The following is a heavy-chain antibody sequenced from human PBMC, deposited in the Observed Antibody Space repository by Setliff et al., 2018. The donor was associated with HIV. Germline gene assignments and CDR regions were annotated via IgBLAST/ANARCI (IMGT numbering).Heavy chain of an antibody. D-gene: IGHD2-21*02. CDR2: MNPDSRNT. CDR3: ARGPNRGDDYFGY. Sequence: GASVKVSCKPSGYTLTNYDINWVRQAAGQGLEWMGWMNPDSRNTGYAQRFEGSVTMTADKSTSTAYMELSSLRSEDTAVYYCARGPNRGDDYFGYWGQGTLVTVSS. V-gene: IGHV1-8*02. CDR1: GYTLTNYD. J-gene: IGHJ4*02.